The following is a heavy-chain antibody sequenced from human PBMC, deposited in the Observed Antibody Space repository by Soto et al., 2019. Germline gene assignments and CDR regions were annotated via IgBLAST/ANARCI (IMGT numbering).Heavy chain of an antibody. Sequence: QVQLIQFGAEVKKPGASVKVSCRASGYTFTKFHIHWVRQAPGQGLEWLGMIDPSGGVTRDDQRFQGRITMTSDTSTSSVYMELRGLTSEDTAVYYCARDVLGHDNYETIGYYFDHWGPGTLVTVSS. D-gene: IGHD3-16*01. CDR1: GYTFTKFH. CDR2: IDPSGGVT. V-gene: IGHV1-46*01. CDR3: ARDVLGHDNYETIGYYFDH. J-gene: IGHJ4*02.